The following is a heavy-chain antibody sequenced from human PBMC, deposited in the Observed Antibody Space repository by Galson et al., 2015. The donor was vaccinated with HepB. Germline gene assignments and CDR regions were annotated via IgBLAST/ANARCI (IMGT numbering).Heavy chain of an antibody. CDR1: GFTFSSYA. J-gene: IGHJ4*02. CDR3: AKDPSYDDSSGYYVGLSDY. D-gene: IGHD3-22*01. CDR2: ISGSGGST. V-gene: IGHV3-23*01. Sequence: SLRLSCAASGFTFSSYAMSWVRQAPGKGLEWVSAISGSGGSTYYADSVKGRFTISRDNSKNTLYLQMNSLRAEDTAVYYCAKDPSYDDSSGYYVGLSDYWGQGTLVTVSS.